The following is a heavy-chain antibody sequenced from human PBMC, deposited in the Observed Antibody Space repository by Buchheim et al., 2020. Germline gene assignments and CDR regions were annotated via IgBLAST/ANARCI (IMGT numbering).Heavy chain of an antibody. CDR3: ARGKMFGNTAMDIFDY. V-gene: IGHV3-48*01. CDR2: ISSSSSTI. J-gene: IGHJ4*02. D-gene: IGHD5-18*01. Sequence: EVQLVESGGGLVQPGGSLRLSCAASGFTFSSYSMNWVRQAPGKGLEWVSYISSSSSTIYYADSVKGRFTISRDNAKNSLYLQMNSLRAEDTAVYYRARGKMFGNTAMDIFDYWGQGTL. CDR1: GFTFSSYS.